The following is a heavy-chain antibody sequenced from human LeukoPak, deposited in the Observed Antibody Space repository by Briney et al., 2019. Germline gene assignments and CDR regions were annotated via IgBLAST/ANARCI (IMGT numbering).Heavy chain of an antibody. CDR2: IYYSGST. CDR3: ARHVIADALDI. V-gene: IGHV4-59*08. J-gene: IGHJ3*02. D-gene: IGHD2-21*01. CDR1: GGSISSYY. Sequence: SETLSLTCTVSGGSISSYYWSWIRQPPGKGLEWIGYIYYSGSTNYNPSLKSRVTISVDTSKNQFSLKLSSVTAADTAVYYCARHVIADALDIWGQGTMVTVSS.